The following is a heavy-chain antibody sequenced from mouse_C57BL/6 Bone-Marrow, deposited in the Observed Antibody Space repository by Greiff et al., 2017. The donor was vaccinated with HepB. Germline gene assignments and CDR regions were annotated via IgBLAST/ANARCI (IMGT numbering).Heavy chain of an antibody. CDR2: ISDGGSYT. Sequence: EVMLVESGGGLVKPGGSLKLSCAASGFTFSSYAMSWVRQTPEKRLEWVATISDGGSYTYYPDNVKGRFTISRDNAKNNLYLQMSHLKSEDTAMYYCARDNLYGSAWFAYWGQGTLVTVSA. D-gene: IGHD2-2*01. CDR3: ARDNLYGSAWFAY. V-gene: IGHV5-4*01. J-gene: IGHJ3*01. CDR1: GFTFSSYA.